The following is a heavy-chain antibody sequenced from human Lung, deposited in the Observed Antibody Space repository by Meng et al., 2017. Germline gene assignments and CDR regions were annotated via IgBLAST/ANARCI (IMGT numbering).Heavy chain of an antibody. Sequence: QVQLQESGPGLVKPSGTLSLTCAVSGGSISSSNWWSWVRQPPGKGLEWIREIYHSGSTNYNPSLKSRVTISVDKSKNQFSLKLSSVTAADTAVYYCAREIEGYYDSSGYSYYFDYWGQGTLVTVSS. V-gene: IGHV4-4*02. CDR3: AREIEGYYDSSGYSYYFDY. D-gene: IGHD3-22*01. J-gene: IGHJ4*02. CDR2: IYHSGST. CDR1: GGSISSSNW.